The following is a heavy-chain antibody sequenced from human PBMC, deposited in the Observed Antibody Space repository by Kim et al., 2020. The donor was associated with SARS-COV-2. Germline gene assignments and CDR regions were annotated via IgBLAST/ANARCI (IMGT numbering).Heavy chain of an antibody. CDR1: GFTLSSYW. CDR3: ARSYDY. CDR2: INSDGSNT. V-gene: IGHV3-74*03. J-gene: IGHJ4*02. Sequence: GGSLRLSCAASGFTLSSYWMHWVRQAPGKGLVWVSGINSDGSNTKYADSVKGRFTISRDNAKNTLYLQMNSLRVEDTAVYYCARSYDYWGQGTLVTVSS.